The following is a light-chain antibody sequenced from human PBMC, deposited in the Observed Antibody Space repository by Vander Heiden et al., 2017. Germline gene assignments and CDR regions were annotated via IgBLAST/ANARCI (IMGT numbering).Light chain of an antibody. V-gene: IGKV1-39*01. CDR2: AAS. J-gene: IGKJ3*01. Sequence: DIQMTQSPSSLSASVGDRVTITCRASQSISRYLNWYQQKPEKAPKLLIYAASNLQSGVPSRFSGSGSGTDFTLTISSLQPEDFATYFCQQSYSTPGFTFGPGTKVDIK. CDR1: QSISRY. CDR3: QQSYSTPGFT.